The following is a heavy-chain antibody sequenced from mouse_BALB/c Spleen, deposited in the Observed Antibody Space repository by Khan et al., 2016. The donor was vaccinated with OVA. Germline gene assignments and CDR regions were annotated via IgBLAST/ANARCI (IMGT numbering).Heavy chain of an antibody. CDR1: GFTFSAYG. CDR2: INSDGYYT. Sequence: EVQLVESGGDLVRPGGSLKLSCAASGFTFSAYGMSWVRQSPDKRLEWVATINSDGYYTYYPDSLKGRFTISRANAKNTLYLQKRVLKSDATARAYCASHLTGSFAYWGQGTLVTVSA. V-gene: IGHV5-6*01. D-gene: IGHD4-1*01. J-gene: IGHJ3*01. CDR3: ASHLTGSFAY.